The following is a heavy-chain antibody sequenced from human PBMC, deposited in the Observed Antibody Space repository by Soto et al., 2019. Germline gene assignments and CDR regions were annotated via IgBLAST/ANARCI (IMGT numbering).Heavy chain of an antibody. Sequence: AAAVKVSCKASGYTFTGYYMHWVRQAPGQGLEWMGWINPNSGGTNYAQKFQGRVTMTRDTSISTAYMELSRLRSDDTAVYYCALIQRDYYYYGMDVWGQGSTVTVSS. D-gene: IGHD2-2*01. CDR2: INPNSGGT. J-gene: IGHJ6*02. CDR3: ALIQRDYYYYGMDV. V-gene: IGHV1-2*02. CDR1: GYTFTGYY.